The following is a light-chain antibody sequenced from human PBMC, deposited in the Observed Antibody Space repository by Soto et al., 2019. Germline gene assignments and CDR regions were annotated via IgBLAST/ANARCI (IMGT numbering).Light chain of an antibody. CDR1: SNDIGGYNH. Sequence: QPVLTQAPSASGSPGRSVTISCTGTSNDIGGYNHVSWYQQHPGKAPKLIIFEVTQRPSGVPDRFSGSKSGNTASLTVSGLQAEDEADYYCSSYAGYNAFVILGGGTKLTVL. V-gene: IGLV2-8*01. CDR2: EVT. CDR3: SSYAGYNAFVI. J-gene: IGLJ2*01.